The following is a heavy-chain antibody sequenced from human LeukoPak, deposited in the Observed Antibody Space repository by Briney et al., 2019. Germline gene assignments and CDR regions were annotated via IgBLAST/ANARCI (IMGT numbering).Heavy chain of an antibody. Sequence: PGGSLRLSCTMSGFSLNNFGMHWVRQAPGKGLEWVAFVHKDESYKKYGDSVKGRFTISTDNYKNTLYLQMNSLRVEDTAVYYCANIPNSFVPDYWGQGSLVTVSS. CDR1: GFSLNNFG. D-gene: IGHD2-21*01. CDR2: VHKDESYK. CDR3: ANIPNSFVPDY. V-gene: IGHV3-30*02. J-gene: IGHJ4*02.